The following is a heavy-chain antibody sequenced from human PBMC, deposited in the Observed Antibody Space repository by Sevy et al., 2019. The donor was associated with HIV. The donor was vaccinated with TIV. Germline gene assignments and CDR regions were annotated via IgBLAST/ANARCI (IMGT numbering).Heavy chain of an antibody. V-gene: IGHV3-21*01. CDR3: ARRGPSTVHDAFDI. D-gene: IGHD4-17*01. CDR1: GFTFTDFY. Sequence: RGSLRLSCAASGFTFTDFYLNWVRQAPGKGLEWVSSISGLSNYKFYADSMKGRFTISRDNAENSIYLQMNSLRAEDTAVYFCARRGPSTVHDAFDIWGQGTMVTVSS. J-gene: IGHJ3*02. CDR2: ISGLSNYK.